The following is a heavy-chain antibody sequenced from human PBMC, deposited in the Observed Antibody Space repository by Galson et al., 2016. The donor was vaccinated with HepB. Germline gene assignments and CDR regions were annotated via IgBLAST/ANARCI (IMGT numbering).Heavy chain of an antibody. V-gene: IGHV3-53*01. CDR3: ARGHDSGSSHHYYYGMDV. Sequence: SLRLSCAASGFTVSNNYMSWVRQAPGKGLEWVSTIYSAGNTYYADSVKGRFIISRDNSKNTVYLQMNSLRAEDTAVYYCARGHDSGSSHHYYYGMDVWGLGTTVTVSS. CDR2: IYSAGNT. J-gene: IGHJ6*02. CDR1: GFTVSNNY. D-gene: IGHD3-10*01.